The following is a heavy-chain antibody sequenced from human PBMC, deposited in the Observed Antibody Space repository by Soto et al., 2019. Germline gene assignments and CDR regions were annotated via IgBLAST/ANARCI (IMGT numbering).Heavy chain of an antibody. CDR3: AKLLEDIVVVPAAISGMDV. D-gene: IGHD2-2*02. Sequence: QVQLVQSGAEVKKPGSSVKVSCKASGGTFSSYAISWVRQAPGQGLEWMGGIIPIFGTTNYAQKFQGRVTITADKSTSTAYMELSSLRSEDTAVYYCAKLLEDIVVVPAAISGMDVWGQGTTVTVSS. V-gene: IGHV1-69*06. J-gene: IGHJ6*02. CDR1: GGTFSSYA. CDR2: IIPIFGTT.